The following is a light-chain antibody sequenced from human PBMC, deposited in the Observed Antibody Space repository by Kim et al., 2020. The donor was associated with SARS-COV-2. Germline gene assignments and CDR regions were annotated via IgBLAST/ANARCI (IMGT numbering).Light chain of an antibody. CDR2: GAS. CDR3: QKYDSAPWT. V-gene: IGKV1-27*01. CDR1: QVINNY. Sequence: GDRVTITCRASQVINNYLVWYQQKPGKAPTVLIYGASTLHSGVPSRFSGSGSGTDFTLTISSLQPEDVGTYYCQKYDSAPWTFGHGTKVDIK. J-gene: IGKJ1*01.